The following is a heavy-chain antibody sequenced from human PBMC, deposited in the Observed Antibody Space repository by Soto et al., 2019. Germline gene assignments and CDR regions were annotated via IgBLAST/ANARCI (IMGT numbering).Heavy chain of an antibody. CDR1: GGSFSGYY. CDR3: ERLVRFLEWFYYYGMDV. Sequence: SETLSLTCAVYGGSFSGYYCSWIRQPPGKGLEWIGEINHSGSTNYNPSLKSRVTISVDTSKNQFSLKLSSVTAADTAVYYCERLVRFLEWFYYYGMDVWGQGTTVTVSS. J-gene: IGHJ6*02. D-gene: IGHD3-3*01. V-gene: IGHV4-34*01. CDR2: INHSGST.